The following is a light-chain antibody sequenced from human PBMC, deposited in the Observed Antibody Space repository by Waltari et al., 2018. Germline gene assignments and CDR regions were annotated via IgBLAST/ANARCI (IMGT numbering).Light chain of an antibody. V-gene: IGLV2-11*01. CDR1: SSDVGSYNY. CDR2: EVN. J-gene: IGLJ2*01. Sequence: QSALTQPRSVSGSPGQSVTISCTGTSSDVGSYNYVCWYQQHPGKAPRLMIYEVNKRPSWVPVRFSGSKSGNTASLTIAGLQAEDEADYYCCAYAGSAIFGGGTELTVL. CDR3: CAYAGSAI.